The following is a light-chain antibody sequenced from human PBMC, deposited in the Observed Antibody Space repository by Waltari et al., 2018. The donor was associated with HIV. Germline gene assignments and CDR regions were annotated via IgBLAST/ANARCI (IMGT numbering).Light chain of an antibody. CDR2: WAS. J-gene: IGKJ4*01. V-gene: IGKV4-1*01. Sequence: DIVMTQSPDSLAVSLGERATIDCKSSQSVLYSSNNKKYLAWYQQKPGQPPKLLIYWASTWESGVPDRFSGSGSGTDFTLTISSLQAEDVAVYYCQQYYTTPLTFGGGTKVEIK. CDR3: QQYYTTPLT. CDR1: QSVLYSSNNKKY.